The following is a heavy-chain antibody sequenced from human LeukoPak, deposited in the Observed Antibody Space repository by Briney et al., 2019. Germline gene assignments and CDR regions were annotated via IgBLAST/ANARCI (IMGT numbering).Heavy chain of an antibody. CDR3: AKDDEVVVAAWDY. CDR2: ISGSSGST. V-gene: IGHV3-23*01. D-gene: IGHD2-15*01. J-gene: IGHJ4*02. CDR1: GFTSSSYA. Sequence: PGGSLRLSCAASGFTSSSYAMSWVRQAPGKGLEWVSAISGSSGSTYYADSVKGRFTISRDTSKNTLYLQMNSLRAEDTALYYCAKDDEVVVAAWDYWGQGTLVTVSS.